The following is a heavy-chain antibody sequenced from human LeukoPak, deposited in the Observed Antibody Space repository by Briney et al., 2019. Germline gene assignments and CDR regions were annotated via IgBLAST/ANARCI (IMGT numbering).Heavy chain of an antibody. CDR2: INPNSGGT. J-gene: IGHJ4*02. Sequence: ASVKVSCKASGYTFTGYYMHWVRQAPGQGLEWMGWINPNSGGTNYAQKFQGRVTMTRDTSISTVYMELSRLRSDDTAVYYCARSNYYDSSGYFDYWGQGTLVTVSS. CDR1: GYTFTGYY. CDR3: ARSNYYDSSGYFDY. D-gene: IGHD3-22*01. V-gene: IGHV1-2*02.